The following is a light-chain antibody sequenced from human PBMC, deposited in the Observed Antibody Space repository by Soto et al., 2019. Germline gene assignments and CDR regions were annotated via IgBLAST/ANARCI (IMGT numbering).Light chain of an antibody. CDR2: EVS. CDR3: TSYAGSNNRYV. Sequence: QSALTQPPSASGSPGQPVTISCTGTSSDVGGYNFVSWYQQHPGKAPKLMIYEVSKRPSGVPDRFSGSKSGNTASLTVSGLQAEDEADYYCTSYAGSNNRYVFGTGTQLTVL. J-gene: IGLJ1*01. V-gene: IGLV2-8*01. CDR1: SSDVGGYNF.